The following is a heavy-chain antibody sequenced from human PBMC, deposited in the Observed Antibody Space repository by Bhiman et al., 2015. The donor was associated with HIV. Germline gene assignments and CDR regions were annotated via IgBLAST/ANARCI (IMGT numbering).Heavy chain of an antibody. J-gene: IGHJ6*02. Sequence: EVQLVESGGVVVQPGGSLRLSCAATGFAFDDHIMYWVRQVPGKGLEWVCLIDWDGTTTYYAESVKGRFTISRDNSKNSLYLQVNDARSEDTALYYCAKSRVRGGMYYYGMDVWGQGTTVTVSS. V-gene: IGHV3-43*01. D-gene: IGHD3-10*01. CDR1: GFAFDDHI. CDR3: AKSRVRGGMYYYGMDV. CDR2: IDWDGTTT.